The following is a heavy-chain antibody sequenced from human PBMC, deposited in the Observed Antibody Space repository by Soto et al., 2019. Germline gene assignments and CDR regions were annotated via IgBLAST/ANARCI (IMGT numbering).Heavy chain of an antibody. J-gene: IGHJ6*02. CDR3: ASGGPKDIVVVGKPYYYYGMDV. CDR1: GGTFSSYA. D-gene: IGHD2-15*01. CDR2: IIPIFGTA. V-gene: IGHV1-69*12. Sequence: QVQLVQSGAEVKKPGSSVKVSCKASGGTFSSYAISWVRQAPGQGLEWMGGIIPIFGTANYAQKFQGRVTITADESTSTAYMELSSLRSEDTAVYYCASGGPKDIVVVGKPYYYYGMDVWGQGTTVTVSS.